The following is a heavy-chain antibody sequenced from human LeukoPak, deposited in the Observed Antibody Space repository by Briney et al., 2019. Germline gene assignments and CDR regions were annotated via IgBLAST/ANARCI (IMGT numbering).Heavy chain of an antibody. CDR3: ARHDSFIPY. CDR2: ISDSGGST. D-gene: IGHD3-16*02. Sequence: SGGSLRLSCVASGFTFSDYAMSGVRQAPGKGVEWVSGISDSGGSTYYADSVKGRCTISRDNSKNTVSLQMNNLRAEDTAVYFCARHDSFIPYWGQGTLVTVTS. J-gene: IGHJ4*02. V-gene: IGHV3-23*01. CDR1: GFTFSDYA.